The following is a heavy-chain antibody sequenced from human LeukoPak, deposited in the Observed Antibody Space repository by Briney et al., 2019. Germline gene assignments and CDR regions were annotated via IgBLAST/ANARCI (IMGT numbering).Heavy chain of an antibody. CDR2: ISSDSSTI. CDR1: GFTFNCYN. Sequence: GGSLRLSCAASGFTFNCYNMNWVRQAPGKGLEWVSYISSDSSTIFYADSVKGRFTISRDNVKNSLFLQLNSLRDEDTAVYYCARDEDAFGGQGTLVTVSS. CDR3: ARDEDAF. J-gene: IGHJ4*02. V-gene: IGHV3-48*02.